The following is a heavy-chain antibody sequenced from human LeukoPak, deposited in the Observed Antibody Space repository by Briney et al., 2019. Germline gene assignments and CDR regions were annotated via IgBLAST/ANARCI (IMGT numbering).Heavy chain of an antibody. CDR1: GGSISSYY. J-gene: IGHJ5*02. D-gene: IGHD1-26*01. CDR2: IYYSGST. Sequence: SETLSLTCTVSGGSISSYYWSWIRQPPGKGLEWIGYIYYSGSTYYNPSLKSRVTISVDTSKNQFSLKLSSVTAADTAVYYCARMGRPKTFDPWGQGTLVTVSS. CDR3: ARMGRPKTFDP. V-gene: IGHV4-59*12.